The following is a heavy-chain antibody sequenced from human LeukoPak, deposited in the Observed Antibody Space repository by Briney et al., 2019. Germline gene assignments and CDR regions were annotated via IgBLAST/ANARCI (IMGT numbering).Heavy chain of an antibody. CDR1: GFTVSSNY. J-gene: IGHJ4*02. V-gene: IGHV3-23*01. D-gene: IGHD4-17*01. Sequence: GGSLRLSCAASGFTVSSNYMSWVRQAPGKGLEWVSAISGSGGSTYYADSVKGRFTISRDNSKNTLYLQMNSLRAEDTAVYYCAIPPTTVTVGYWGQGTLVTVSS. CDR2: ISGSGGST. CDR3: AIPPTTVTVGY.